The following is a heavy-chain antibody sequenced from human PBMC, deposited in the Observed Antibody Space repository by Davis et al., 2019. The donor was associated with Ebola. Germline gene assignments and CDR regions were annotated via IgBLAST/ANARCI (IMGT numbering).Heavy chain of an antibody. CDR3: ARGVDGTVTHYLGGWFDP. CDR1: GGTFSNYA. CDR2: ITPIFGTP. V-gene: IGHV1-69*13. J-gene: IGHJ5*02. D-gene: IGHD4-17*01. Sequence: AASVKVSCKASGGTFSNYAISWVRQAPGQGLEWMGGITPIFGTPNYAQKFQGRVTITADESTSTAYMKLSSLRSEDTAVYYCARGVDGTVTHYLGGWFDPWGQGTLVTVSS.